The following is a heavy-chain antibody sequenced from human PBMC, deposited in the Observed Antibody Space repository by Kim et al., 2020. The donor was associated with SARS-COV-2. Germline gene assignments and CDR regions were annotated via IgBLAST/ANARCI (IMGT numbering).Heavy chain of an antibody. V-gene: IGHV1-46*01. CDR3: ARDKYSSSWYFDY. Sequence: TYVERVKGRLTLTTDTSTTTIYMGLNSLRSEDTAVYYCARDKYSSSWYFDYWGQGSLVSVSS. J-gene: IGHJ4*02. D-gene: IGHD6-13*01.